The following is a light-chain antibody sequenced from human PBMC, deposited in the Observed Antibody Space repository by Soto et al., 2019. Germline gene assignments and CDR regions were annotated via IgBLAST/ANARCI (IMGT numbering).Light chain of an antibody. CDR2: GNS. CDR3: QSYDSSRSVLYV. J-gene: IGLJ1*01. Sequence: QPVLTQPPSVSGAPGQRVTISCTGSSSNIGAGYDVHWYQQLPGTAPKVLIYGNSDRPSGVPDRFSGSKSGTSASLAITGLQAEDEADYYCQSYDSSRSVLYVFGTGTKVTVL. CDR1: SSNIGAGYD. V-gene: IGLV1-40*01.